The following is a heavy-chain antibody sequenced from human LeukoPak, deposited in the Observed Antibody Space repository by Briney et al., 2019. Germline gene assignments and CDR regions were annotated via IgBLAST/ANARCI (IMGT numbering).Heavy chain of an antibody. CDR3: ARSDQRWLYSDY. CDR1: GGSISGGGYY. V-gene: IGHV4-31*03. D-gene: IGHD5-24*01. J-gene: IGHJ4*02. CDR2: IYYSGSA. Sequence: PSETLSLTCTVSGGSISGGGYYWGWIRQHPGKGLEWIGYIYYSGSASYNSSLKSRVTISVDTSKNQFSLKLSSVTAADTAVYYCARSDQRWLYSDYWGQGTLVTVSS.